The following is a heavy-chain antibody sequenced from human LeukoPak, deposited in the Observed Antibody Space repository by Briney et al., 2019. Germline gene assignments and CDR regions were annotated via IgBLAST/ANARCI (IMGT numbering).Heavy chain of an antibody. CDR3: AREEGYYSSTTCSAPFDY. CDR1: RYTFTGYY. CDR2: INPNSGGT. Sequence: ASVKVSCKASRYTFTGYYMHWVRQAPGQGLEWMGWINPNSGGTNYAQKFQGRVTMTRDTSISTAYMELSRLRSDDTAVYYCAREEGYYSSTTCSAPFDYWGQGTLVTVSS. D-gene: IGHD2-2*01. V-gene: IGHV1-2*02. J-gene: IGHJ4*02.